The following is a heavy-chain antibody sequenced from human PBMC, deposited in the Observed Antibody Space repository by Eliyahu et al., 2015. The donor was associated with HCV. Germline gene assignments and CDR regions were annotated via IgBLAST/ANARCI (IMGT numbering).Heavy chain of an antibody. CDR3: ARDNTDLTYSSSSGIFDY. Sequence: QVQLVQSGAEVKKPGASVKVSCKASGYTFTGSXMHWVRQAPGQGLEWMGWINPNSGGTNYAQKFQGWVTMTRDTSISTAYMELSRLRSDDTAVYYCARDNTDLTYSSSSGIFDYWGQGTLVTVSS. CDR1: GYTFTGSX. J-gene: IGHJ4*02. CDR2: INPNSGGT. V-gene: IGHV1-2*04. D-gene: IGHD6-6*01.